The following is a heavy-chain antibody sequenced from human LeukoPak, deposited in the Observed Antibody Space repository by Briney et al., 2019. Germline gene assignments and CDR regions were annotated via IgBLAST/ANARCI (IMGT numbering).Heavy chain of an antibody. CDR2: ISGSGGST. Sequence: GGSLRLSCAASGFTFSSYAMSWVRQAPGKGLEWVSAISGSGGSTYYADSVKGRFTISRDNSKNTLYLQMSSLRAEDTAAYYCAKDQSSGWYWDYWGQGTLVTVSS. CDR3: AKDQSSGWYWDY. V-gene: IGHV3-23*01. J-gene: IGHJ4*02. D-gene: IGHD6-19*01. CDR1: GFTFSSYA.